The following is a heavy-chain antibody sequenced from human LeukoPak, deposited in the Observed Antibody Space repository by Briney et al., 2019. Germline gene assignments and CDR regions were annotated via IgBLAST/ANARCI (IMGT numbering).Heavy chain of an antibody. CDR3: ARDPGTAAAGVSDDY. V-gene: IGHV3-66*01. D-gene: IGHD6-13*01. CDR2: IHSGGST. CDR1: GFTVSSNY. J-gene: IGHJ4*02. Sequence: GSLRLSCAASGFTVSSNYMSWVRQAPGKGLEWVSVIHSGGSTYYADSVKGRFTISRDNSKNTLYLQMNSLRAEDTAVYYCARDPGTAAAGVSDDYWGQGTLVTVSS.